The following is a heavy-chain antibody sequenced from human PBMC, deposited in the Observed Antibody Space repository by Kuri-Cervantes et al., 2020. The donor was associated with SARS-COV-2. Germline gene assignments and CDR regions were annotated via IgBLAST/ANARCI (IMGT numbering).Heavy chain of an antibody. D-gene: IGHD3-22*01. J-gene: IGHJ4*02. CDR2: ISSSGSTI. CDR3: ARDLLNYYDSSGYGY. Sequence: GESLKISCAASGFTFSDYYMSWIRQAPGKGLEWVSYISSSGSTIHYADSVKGRFTISRDNAKNSLYLQMNSLRAEDTAVYYCARDLLNYYDSSGYGYWGQGTLVTVSS. CDR1: GFTFSDYY. V-gene: IGHV3-11*01.